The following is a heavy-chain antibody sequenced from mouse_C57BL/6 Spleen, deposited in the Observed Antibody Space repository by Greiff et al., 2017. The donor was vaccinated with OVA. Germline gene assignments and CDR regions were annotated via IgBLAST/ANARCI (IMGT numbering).Heavy chain of an antibody. CDR3: ARDLYYGSSSYAMDY. Sequence: EVKLVESGGGLVKPGGSLKLSCAASGFTFSSYAMSWVRQTPEKRLEWVATISDGGSYTYYPDNVKGRFTISRDNAKNNLYLQMSHLKSEDTAMYYCARDLYYGSSSYAMDYWGQGTSVTVSS. CDR2: ISDGGSYT. CDR1: GFTFSSYA. V-gene: IGHV5-4*01. J-gene: IGHJ4*01. D-gene: IGHD1-1*01.